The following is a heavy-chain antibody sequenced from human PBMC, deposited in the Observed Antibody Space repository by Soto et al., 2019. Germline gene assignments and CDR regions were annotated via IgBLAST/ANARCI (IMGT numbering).Heavy chain of an antibody. J-gene: IGHJ6*02. V-gene: IGHV1-8*01. D-gene: IGHD3-10*01. CDR2: MNPNSGNT. CDR3: ARTMVRGVITLYYGMDV. CDR1: GYTFTSYD. Sequence: ASVKVSCKASGYTFTSYDINWVRQATGQGLEWMGWMNPNSGNTGYAQKFQGRVTMTRNTSISTAYMELSSLRSEDTAVYYCARTMVRGVITLYYGMDVWGQGTTVTVSS.